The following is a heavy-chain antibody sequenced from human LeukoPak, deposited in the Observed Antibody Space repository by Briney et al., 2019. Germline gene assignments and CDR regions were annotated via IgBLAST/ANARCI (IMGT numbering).Heavy chain of an antibody. J-gene: IGHJ4*02. D-gene: IGHD6-19*01. CDR1: GFTFSSYG. V-gene: IGHV3-30*03. CDR3: ARGGGSSGWLEESLPLIN. CDR2: ISYDGSNK. Sequence: PGRSLRLSCAASGFTFSSYGMHWVRQAPGKGLEWVAVISYDGSNKYYADSVKGRFTISRDNSKNTLYLQMNSLRAEDTAVYYCARGGGSSGWLEESLPLINWGQGTLITVSS.